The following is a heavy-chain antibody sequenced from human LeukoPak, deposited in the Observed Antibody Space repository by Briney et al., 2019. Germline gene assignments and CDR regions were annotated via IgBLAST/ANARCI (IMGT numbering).Heavy chain of an antibody. CDR1: GFTFSSYS. J-gene: IGHJ3*02. D-gene: IGHD4-17*01. CDR3: ARDDGPREWTVTTRGAFDI. V-gene: IGHV3-21*01. CDR2: ISSSSSYI. Sequence: PGGSLRLSCAASGFTFSSYSMNWVRQAPGKGLEWVSSISSSSSYIYYADSVKGRFTISRDNAKNSLYLQMNSLRAEDTAVYYCARDDGPREWTVTTRGAFDIWGQGTMVTVSS.